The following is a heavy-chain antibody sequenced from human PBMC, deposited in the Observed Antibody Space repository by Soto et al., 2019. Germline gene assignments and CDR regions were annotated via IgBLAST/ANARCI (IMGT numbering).Heavy chain of an antibody. CDR2: ISYDGSNK. CDR1: GFTFSSYA. J-gene: IGHJ3*02. Sequence: PGGSLRLSCAASGFTFSSYAMHWVRQAPGKGLEWVAVISYDGSNKYYADSVKGRFTISRDNSKNTLYLQMNSLRAEDTAVYYCARTGVVTIWDAFDIWGQGTMVTVSS. V-gene: IGHV3-30-3*01. CDR3: ARTGVVTIWDAFDI. D-gene: IGHD3-3*01.